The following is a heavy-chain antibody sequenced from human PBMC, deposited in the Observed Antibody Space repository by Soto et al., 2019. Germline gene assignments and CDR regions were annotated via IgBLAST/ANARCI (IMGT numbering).Heavy chain of an antibody. D-gene: IGHD5-12*01. CDR3: GRDRRFGNGYHLGFDY. V-gene: IGHV3-30-3*01. CDR1: GFTFSSYA. J-gene: IGHJ4*02. CDR2: ISFDGSNK. Sequence: QVQLVESGGGVVQPGRSLRLSCAASGFTFSSYAMHWVRQAPGKGLEWVAVISFDGSNKYYADSVKDRFTVSRDNSKNTLYVQMNSLIAEDTAVYYCGRDRRFGNGYHLGFDYWGQGTLVTVSS.